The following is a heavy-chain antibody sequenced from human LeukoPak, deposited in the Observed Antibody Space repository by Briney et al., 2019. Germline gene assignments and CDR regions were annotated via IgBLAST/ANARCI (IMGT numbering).Heavy chain of an antibody. D-gene: IGHD3-22*01. V-gene: IGHV4-39*01. CDR2: IDYSGSP. J-gene: IGHJ5*02. CDR3: EVVISTGVGGRGWFDP. Sequence: SETLSLTCSVSGGSISRSTYWGWIRQPPGKGLEWIGGIDYSGSPYYNPSLKSRVTISADTSKNQFSLKLTSVTAADTAVYYAEVVISTGVGGRGWFDPWGQGTLVTVSS. CDR1: GGSISRSTY.